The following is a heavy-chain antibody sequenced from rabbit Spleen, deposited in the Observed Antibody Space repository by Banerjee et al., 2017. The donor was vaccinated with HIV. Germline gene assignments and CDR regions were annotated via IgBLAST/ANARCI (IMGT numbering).Heavy chain of an antibody. J-gene: IGHJ6*01. CDR1: GFSFSNKAV. V-gene: IGHV1S45*01. CDR2: INAVTGKA. D-gene: IGHD1-1*01. Sequence: QEQLLESGGGLVRPEGSLTLTCKASGFSFSNKAVMCWVRQAPGKGLEWIACINAVTGKAVYATWAKGRFTFSKTSSTTVTLQMTSLTAADTATYFCARDTSSSFSSYGMDLWGPGTLVTVS. CDR3: ARDTSSSFSSYGMDL.